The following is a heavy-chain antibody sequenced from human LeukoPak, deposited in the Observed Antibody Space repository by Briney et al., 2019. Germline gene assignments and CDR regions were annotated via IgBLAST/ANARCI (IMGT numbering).Heavy chain of an antibody. CDR1: GFTFSSYG. CDR3: AKDLSLDTAIQWFDP. D-gene: IGHD5-18*01. Sequence: PGRSLRLFCAASGFTFSSYGMHWVRQAPGKGLELVAVISYDGSNKYYADSVKGRFTISRDNSKNTLYLQMNSLRAEDTAVYYCAKDLSLDTAIQWFDPWGQGTLVTVSS. CDR2: ISYDGSNK. J-gene: IGHJ5*02. V-gene: IGHV3-30*18.